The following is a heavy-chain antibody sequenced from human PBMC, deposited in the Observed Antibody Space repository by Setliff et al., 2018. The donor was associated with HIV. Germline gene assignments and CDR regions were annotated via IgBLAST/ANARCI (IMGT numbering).Heavy chain of an antibody. Sequence: PGGSLRLSCAASGFTFTISWMNWVRQAPGKGLEWVANINPDGSHRDYVDSVKGRFTISRDNAKNSLSLQMNSLRADDSAVYYCTRTYTSGTFDSWGQGTLVTVSS. CDR2: INPDGSHR. J-gene: IGHJ4*02. D-gene: IGHD6-19*01. V-gene: IGHV3-7*01. CDR3: TRTYTSGTFDS. CDR1: GFTFTISW.